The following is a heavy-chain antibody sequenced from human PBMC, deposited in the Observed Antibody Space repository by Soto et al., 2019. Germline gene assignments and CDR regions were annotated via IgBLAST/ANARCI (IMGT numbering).Heavy chain of an antibody. V-gene: IGHV1-69*06. J-gene: IGHJ3*02. CDR3: ATAGVVGAPDAFDI. CDR2: IIPIFGTA. CDR1: GGTFSSYA. D-gene: IGHD1-26*01. Sequence: SVKVPCKASGGTFSSYAISWVRQAPGQGLEWMGGIIPIFGTANYAQKFQGRVTMTADTSTDTAYMELSSLRSEDTAVYYCATAGVVGAPDAFDIWGQGTMVTVSS.